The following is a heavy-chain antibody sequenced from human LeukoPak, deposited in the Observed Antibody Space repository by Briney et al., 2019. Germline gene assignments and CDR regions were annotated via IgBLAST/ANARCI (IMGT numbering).Heavy chain of an antibody. Sequence: GGSLRLSCAASGFTFSNYGIHWVRQAPGKGLEWVTFISYDGRNRHYVDSVKGRFTISRDNAKNSLYLQMNSLRAEDTAVYYCARDLGLWLVQSAFDIWGQGTMVTVSS. CDR2: ISYDGRNR. CDR1: GFTFSNYG. V-gene: IGHV3-30*03. J-gene: IGHJ3*02. D-gene: IGHD6-19*01. CDR3: ARDLGLWLVQSAFDI.